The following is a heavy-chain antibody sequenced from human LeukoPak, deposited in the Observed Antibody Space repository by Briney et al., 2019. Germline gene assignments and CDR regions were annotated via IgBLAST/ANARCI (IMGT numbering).Heavy chain of an antibody. D-gene: IGHD1-26*01. CDR2: IFYTGST. CDR3: ARFSNQVGAAWSWFDP. CDR1: GGSISSYY. Sequence: SETLSLTCTVSGGSISSYYWSWIRQPPGKGLEWIGYIFYTGSTYYNPSLKSRVTISVDTSKNQFSLKLSSVTAADTAVYYCARFSNQVGAAWSWFDPWGQGTLVTVSS. V-gene: IGHV4-59*12. J-gene: IGHJ5*02.